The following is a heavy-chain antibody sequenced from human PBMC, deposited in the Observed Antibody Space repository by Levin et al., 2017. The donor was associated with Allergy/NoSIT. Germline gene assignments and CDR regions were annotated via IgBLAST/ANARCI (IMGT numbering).Heavy chain of an antibody. V-gene: IGHV3-11*05. Sequence: KPGGSLRLSCAGSGFLFSDYYMTWIRQGPGKGLEWLSSISSSGSATSYADSVKGRFTVSRDNAKNSVSLQLISLRAEDTGVYFCARERRTYYGSRSQLDAFDIWGRGTMVTVSS. J-gene: IGHJ3*02. CDR3: ARERRTYYGSRSQLDAFDI. D-gene: IGHD3-10*01. CDR2: ISSSGSAT. CDR1: GFLFSDYY.